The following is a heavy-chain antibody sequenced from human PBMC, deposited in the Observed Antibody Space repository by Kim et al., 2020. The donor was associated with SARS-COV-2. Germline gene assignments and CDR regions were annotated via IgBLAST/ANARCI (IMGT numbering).Heavy chain of an antibody. V-gene: IGHV3-53*01. CDR1: GFTVSNNY. J-gene: IGHJ3*02. Sequence: GGSLRLSCTASGFTVSNNYMTWVRQVAGKGLEWVSIIYSGGTTYYADSVKGRFTISRDHSKNTLYLQMSSLRVDDTAVYYGAKDSSAWGDAFDIWGQGTGVTVSS. CDR3: AKDSSAWGDAFDI. D-gene: IGHD6-19*01. CDR2: IYSGGTT.